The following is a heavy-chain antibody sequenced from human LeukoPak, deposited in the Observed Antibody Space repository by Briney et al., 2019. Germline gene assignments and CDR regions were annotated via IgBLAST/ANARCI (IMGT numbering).Heavy chain of an antibody. CDR1: GFTFSSYE. CDR2: ISSSGSTI. Sequence: GGSLRLSCAASGFTFSSYEMNWVRQAPGKGLEWVSYISSSGSTIYYADSVKGRFTISRDNAKNSLYLQMTSLRAADTAVYYCARVGPWVNPDYYYYYMDVWGKGTTVTVSS. D-gene: IGHD1-14*01. V-gene: IGHV3-48*03. J-gene: IGHJ6*03. CDR3: ARVGPWVNPDYYYYYMDV.